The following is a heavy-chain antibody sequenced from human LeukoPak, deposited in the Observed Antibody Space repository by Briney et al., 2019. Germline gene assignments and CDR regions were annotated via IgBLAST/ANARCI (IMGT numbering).Heavy chain of an antibody. CDR1: GFTFNNAW. CDR3: TSHPWGGASDSALFDY. V-gene: IGHV3-15*01. J-gene: IGHJ4*02. CDR2: IQRKSDGGTT. D-gene: IGHD3-16*01. Sequence: PGGSLRLSCGTSGFTFNNAWMSWVRQAPGKGLEWVGRIQRKSDGGTTDYAAPVKGRFTISRDDSKNTLYLQMNSLKTEDTAVYYCTSHPWGGASDSALFDYWGQGTLVTVSS.